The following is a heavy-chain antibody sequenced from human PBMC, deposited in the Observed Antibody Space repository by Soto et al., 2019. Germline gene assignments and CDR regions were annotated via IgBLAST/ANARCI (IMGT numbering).Heavy chain of an antibody. J-gene: IGHJ4*02. V-gene: IGHV3-21*01. Sequence: PGGSLRLSCAASGFTFSGYTMNWLRQAPGKGLEWVSSISSSSTYIYYADSVKGRFTVSRDNAKNSLFLQMNSLRAEDTAVYYCARVNYGGNFLWGQGALVTVSS. D-gene: IGHD4-17*01. CDR3: ARVNYGGNFL. CDR1: GFTFSGYT. CDR2: ISSSSTYI.